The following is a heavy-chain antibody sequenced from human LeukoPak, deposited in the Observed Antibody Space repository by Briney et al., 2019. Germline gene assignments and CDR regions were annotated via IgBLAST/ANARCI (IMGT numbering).Heavy chain of an antibody. CDR2: INPNSGGT. J-gene: IGHJ4*02. CDR3: ARFYSSSGWSDY. V-gene: IGHV1-2*02. D-gene: IGHD6-19*01. Sequence: ASVKVSCKASGYTFTGYYMHWVRQAPGQGLEWMGWINPNSGGTNYAQKFQGRVTMTRDTSISTAYMELRSLRSDDTAVYYCARFYSSSGWSDYWGQGTLVTVSS. CDR1: GYTFTGYY.